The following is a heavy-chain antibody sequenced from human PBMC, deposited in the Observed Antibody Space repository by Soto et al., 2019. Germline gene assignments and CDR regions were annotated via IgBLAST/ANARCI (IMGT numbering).Heavy chain of an antibody. D-gene: IGHD3-22*01. V-gene: IGHV4-61*08. Sequence: PXXTLSLPCTVSGGSLSSGGYYWSWIRQPPGKGLEWIGYIYYSGSTNYNPSLKSRVNISVETSKNQFSLKLSSVTAAETAVYYCARNTYYYDSSGYYFDYWGQGTLGTVSS. CDR3: ARNTYYYDSSGYYFDY. J-gene: IGHJ4*02. CDR2: IYYSGST. CDR1: GGSLSSGGYY.